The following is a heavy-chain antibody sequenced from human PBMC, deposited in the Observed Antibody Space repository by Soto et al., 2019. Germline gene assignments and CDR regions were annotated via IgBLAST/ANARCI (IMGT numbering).Heavy chain of an antibody. J-gene: IGHJ4*02. CDR1: GGTFSSYA. V-gene: IGHV1-69*12. CDR2: IIPMFGTA. D-gene: IGHD3-22*01. CDR3: ARSRDNYYDSRGYYYSTFDY. Sequence: QVQLVQSGAEVKKPGSSVKVSCKTSGGTFSSYAISWVRQAPGQGLEWMGGIIPMFGTANYAQKFQGRVTITADDSTSTAYMELSSLRSEDTAVYYCARSRDNYYDSRGYYYSTFDYWGQGTLVTVSS.